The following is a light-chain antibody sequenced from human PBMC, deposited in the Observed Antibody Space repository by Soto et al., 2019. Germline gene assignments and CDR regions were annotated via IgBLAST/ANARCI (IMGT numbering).Light chain of an antibody. J-gene: IGLJ3*02. Sequence: QSVLTQPPSVSGAPGQRVTISCTGGSSNIGAGYDVHWYQQLPGTAPKLLIYGNSNRPSGVPDRFSGSKSGTSASLAITGLQAEDEADYYCQSYDSSLTEKVFGGGTKLTVL. CDR2: GNS. V-gene: IGLV1-40*01. CDR1: SSNIGAGYD. CDR3: QSYDSSLTEKV.